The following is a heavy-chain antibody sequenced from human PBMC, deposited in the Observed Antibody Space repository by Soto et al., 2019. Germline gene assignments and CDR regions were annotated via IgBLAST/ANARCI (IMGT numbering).Heavy chain of an antibody. Sequence: QVQLVESGGGVVQPGRSLRLSCAASGFTFSSYAMHWVRQAPGKGLEWVAVISYDGSNKYYADSVKGRFTISRDNSKNTLYLQMNSLRAEDTAVYYCASAWGFEGPSEDYWGQGTLVTVSS. V-gene: IGHV3-30-3*01. D-gene: IGHD3-16*01. J-gene: IGHJ4*02. CDR3: ASAWGFEGPSEDY. CDR1: GFTFSSYA. CDR2: ISYDGSNK.